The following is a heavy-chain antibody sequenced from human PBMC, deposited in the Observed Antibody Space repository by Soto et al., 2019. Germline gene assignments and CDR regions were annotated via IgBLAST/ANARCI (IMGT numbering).Heavy chain of an antibody. CDR2: IIPIFGTA. CDR1: GGTFSSYA. V-gene: IGHV1-69*13. D-gene: IGHD3-10*01. CDR3: ARLSGSYYNVDYYYMDV. Sequence: VKVSCKASGGTFSSYAISWVRQAPGQGLEWMGRIIPIFGTANYAQKFQGRVTITADKSTSTAYMELSSLRSEDTAVYYCARLSGSYYNVDYYYMDVWGKGTTVTVSS. J-gene: IGHJ6*03.